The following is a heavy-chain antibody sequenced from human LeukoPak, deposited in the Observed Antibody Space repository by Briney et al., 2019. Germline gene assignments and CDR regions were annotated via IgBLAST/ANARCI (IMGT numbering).Heavy chain of an antibody. Sequence: ASVKVSCKASGYTFTSYGISWVRQAPGQGLEWMGWISAYNGNTNYVQKLQGRVTMTTDTSTSTAYMELRSLRSDDTAVYYCARGDLVGAGVYYYYYMDVWGKGTTVTVSS. CDR3: ARGDLVGAGVYYYYYMDV. CDR2: ISAYNGNT. D-gene: IGHD1-26*01. J-gene: IGHJ6*03. V-gene: IGHV1-18*01. CDR1: GYTFTSYG.